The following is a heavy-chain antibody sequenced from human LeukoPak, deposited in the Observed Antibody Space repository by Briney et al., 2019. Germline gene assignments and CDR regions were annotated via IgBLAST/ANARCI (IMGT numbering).Heavy chain of an antibody. J-gene: IGHJ4*02. Sequence: PSETLSLTCAVYGGSFSGYYWSWIRQPPGKGLEWIGEINHSGSTNYNPSLKSRVTISVDTSKNQFSLKLSSVTAADTAVYYCARAAPMYSSSWSPDYWGQGTLVTVSS. CDR1: GGSFSGYY. CDR3: ARAAPMYSSSWSPDY. CDR2: INHSGST. D-gene: IGHD6-13*01. V-gene: IGHV4-34*01.